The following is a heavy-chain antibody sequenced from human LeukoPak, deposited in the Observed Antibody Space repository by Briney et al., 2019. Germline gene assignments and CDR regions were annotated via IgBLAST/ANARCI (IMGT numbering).Heavy chain of an antibody. CDR3: ARGGPQTGTTWYMDV. D-gene: IGHD1-1*01. Sequence: GGSLRLSCAASGFTFSIYALSWVRQAPGKGLEWVSGITDSGVNTYYADSVKGRFTISRDKSKNTLYLQMNSLRVEDTAIYYCARGGPQTGTTWYMDVWGKGTTVTVSS. CDR2: ITDSGVNT. J-gene: IGHJ6*03. V-gene: IGHV3-23*01. CDR1: GFTFSIYA.